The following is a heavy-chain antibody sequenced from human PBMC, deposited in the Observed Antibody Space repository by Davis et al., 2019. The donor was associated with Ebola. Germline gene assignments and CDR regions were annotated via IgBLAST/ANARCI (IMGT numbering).Heavy chain of an antibody. J-gene: IGHJ5*02. Sequence: ASVKVSCKASGYTFTGYYMHWVRQAPGQGLEWMGWINPNSGNTGYAQKFQGRVTMTRNTSISTAYMELSSLRSEDTAVYYCARRIAARPNWFDPWGQGTLVTVSS. CDR1: GYTFTGYY. V-gene: IGHV1-8*02. D-gene: IGHD6-6*01. CDR2: INPNSGNT. CDR3: ARRIAARPNWFDP.